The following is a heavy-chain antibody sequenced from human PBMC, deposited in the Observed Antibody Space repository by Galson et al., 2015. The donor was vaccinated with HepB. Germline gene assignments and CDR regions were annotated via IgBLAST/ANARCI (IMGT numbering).Heavy chain of an antibody. J-gene: IGHJ4*02. CDR2: ISWDGGST. V-gene: IGHV3-43*01. CDR3: AKVSRGNSESYYDY. Sequence: SLRLSCAASGFTFDDYTMHWVRQTPGKGLEWVSLISWDGGSTYYADSVKGRFTISRDNSKNSLYLQMNSLRTEDTALYYCAKVSRGNSESYYDYWGQGTLVTVSS. D-gene: IGHD1-26*01. CDR1: GFTFDDYT.